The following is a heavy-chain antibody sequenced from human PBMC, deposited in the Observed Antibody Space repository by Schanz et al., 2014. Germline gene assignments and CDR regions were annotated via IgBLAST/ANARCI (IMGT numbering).Heavy chain of an antibody. J-gene: IGHJ4*02. CDR1: GFSVGNKY. Sequence: EVQVVESGGGLVQPGGSLRLSCAASGFSVGNKYMNWVRQAPGKGLEWVSFIYNGGNTYYADSVKGRFSISRDNSKNTVYIQMNSLRAEDTAVYYCARGGPAYYFDDWGQGTLVTVSS. CDR3: ARGGPAYYFDD. V-gene: IGHV3-66*01. CDR2: IYNGGNT.